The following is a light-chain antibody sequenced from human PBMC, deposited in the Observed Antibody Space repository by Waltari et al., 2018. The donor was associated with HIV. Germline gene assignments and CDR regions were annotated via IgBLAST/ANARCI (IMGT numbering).Light chain of an antibody. CDR1: QDISNY. CDR2: DAS. CDR3: QQYDNLPSYT. Sequence: QMTQSPSSLSASVGDRVTITCQASQDISNYLNWYQQKPGKAPKLLIYDASNLETGVPSRFSGSGSGTDFTFTISSLQPEDIATYYCQQYDNLPSYTFGQGTKLEIK. V-gene: IGKV1-33*01. J-gene: IGKJ2*01.